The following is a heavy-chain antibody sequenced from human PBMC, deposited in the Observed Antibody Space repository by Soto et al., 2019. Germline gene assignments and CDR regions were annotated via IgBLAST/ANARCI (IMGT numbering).Heavy chain of an antibody. V-gene: IGHV3-23*01. CDR2: ISGSGGST. D-gene: IGHD3-10*01. CDR3: AKDRFHCVTMVRGAPDY. CDR1: GFTFSSYA. J-gene: IGHJ4*02. Sequence: VGSLRLSCAASGFTFSSYAMSWVRQAPGKGLEWVSAISGSGGSTYYADSVKGRFTISRDNSKNTLYLQMNSLRAEDTAVYYCAKDRFHCVTMVRGAPDYWGQGTLVTVSS.